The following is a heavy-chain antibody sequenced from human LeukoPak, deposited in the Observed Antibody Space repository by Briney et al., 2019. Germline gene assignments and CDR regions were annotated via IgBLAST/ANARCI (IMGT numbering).Heavy chain of an antibody. D-gene: IGHD3-9*01. J-gene: IGHJ6*02. V-gene: IGHV3-21*01. CDR2: ISGSSSYI. CDR3: ARMYILTYYYGLDV. CDR1: GFIFSSHS. Sequence: GGSLRLSCEASGFIFSSHSMNWVRQAPGKGLGWVSSISGSSSYIYYADSVKGRFTISRDNAKNSLYLQMSSLRVEDTAVYYCARMYILTYYYGLDVWGQGTTVTVSS.